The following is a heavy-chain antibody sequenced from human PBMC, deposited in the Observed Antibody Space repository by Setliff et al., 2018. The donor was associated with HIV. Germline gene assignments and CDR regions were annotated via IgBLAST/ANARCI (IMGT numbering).Heavy chain of an antibody. D-gene: IGHD3-3*01. V-gene: IGHV4-4*08. Sequence: SETLSLTCTVSGGSISSHYWSWIRQPPGKGLEWIGHNYTSGSTNYNPSLKSRVTMSVGTSKNQFSLKLSSVTAADTAVYYCARCYYNFWSGYPLDYMDVWGKGTAVTVSS. CDR1: GGSISSHY. J-gene: IGHJ6*03. CDR2: NYTSGST. CDR3: ARCYYNFWSGYPLDYMDV.